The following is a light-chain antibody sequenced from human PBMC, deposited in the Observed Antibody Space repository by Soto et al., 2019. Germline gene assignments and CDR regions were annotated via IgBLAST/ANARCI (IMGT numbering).Light chain of an antibody. CDR3: SSYTRNSTPVV. CDR1: SGNIGGYNY. J-gene: IGLJ2*01. V-gene: IGLV2-14*01. CDR2: EVT. Sequence: QSALTQPASVSGSPGQSITISCTGTSGNIGGYNYVSWYQQHPGKAPKLLISEVTNRPSGVSSRFSGSKSGNTASLTISGLQAEDEADYYCSSYTRNSTPVVFGGGTKVTVL.